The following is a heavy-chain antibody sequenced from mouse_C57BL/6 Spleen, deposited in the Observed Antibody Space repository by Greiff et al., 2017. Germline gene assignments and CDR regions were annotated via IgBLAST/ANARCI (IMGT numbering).Heavy chain of an antibody. CDR1: GYTFTSYW. J-gene: IGHJ4*01. CDR2: IHPNSGST. CDR3: AIPIYDGYPHAMDY. D-gene: IGHD2-3*01. Sequence: QVQLQQPGAELVKPGASVKLSCKASGYTFTSYWMHWVKQRPGQGLEWIGMIHPNSGSTNYNEKFKSKATLTVDKSSSTAYMQLSSLTSEDSAVYYCAIPIYDGYPHAMDYWGQGTSVTVSS. V-gene: IGHV1-64*01.